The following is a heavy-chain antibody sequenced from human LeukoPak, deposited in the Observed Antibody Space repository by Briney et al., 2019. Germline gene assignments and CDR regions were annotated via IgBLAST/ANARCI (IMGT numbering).Heavy chain of an antibody. V-gene: IGHV4-59*01. CDR3: ARLGADTSGYYYGRNYYYMDV. CDR1: GGSISSYY. CDR2: VYYSGTT. Sequence: SETLSLTCTVSGGSISSYYWSWIRQPPGKGLEWIGYVYYSGTTNYNPSLKSRVTISVDTSKNQFSLKLNSVTAADTAVYYCARLGADTSGYYYGRNYYYMDVWGKGTTVTVSS. D-gene: IGHD3-22*01. J-gene: IGHJ6*03.